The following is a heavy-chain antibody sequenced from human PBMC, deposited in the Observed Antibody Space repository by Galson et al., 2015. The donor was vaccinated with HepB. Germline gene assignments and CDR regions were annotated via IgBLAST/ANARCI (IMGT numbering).Heavy chain of an antibody. CDR1: GFPLSTYA. D-gene: IGHD2-8*01. J-gene: IGHJ4*02. CDR3: AKDNGIWGGRFDY. V-gene: IGHV3-30-3*01. Sequence: SLRLSCAASGFPLSTYAIHWVRQAPGKGLEWVAVISSDGRGGTNKYYADSVKGRITISRDLSMSTVLLQMNTLRTEDTAIYYCAKDNGIWGGRFDYWGQGTRITVSS. CDR2: ISSDGRGGTNK.